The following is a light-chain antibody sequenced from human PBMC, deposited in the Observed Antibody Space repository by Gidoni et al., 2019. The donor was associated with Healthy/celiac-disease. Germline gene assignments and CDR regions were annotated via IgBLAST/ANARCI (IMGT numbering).Light chain of an antibody. CDR2: WAS. CDR3: HQYYSTPYT. V-gene: IGKV4-1*01. J-gene: IGKJ2*01. Sequence: DIVMTQSPDSLAVSLGERATINCKSSQSVLYSSNNKNYLAWYQQKPGQPPKLLIYWASTRESGVPDRFSGSGSGTDFTLTISSLQAEDVAVYYCHQYYSTPYTFGQXTKLEIK. CDR1: QSVLYSSNNKNY.